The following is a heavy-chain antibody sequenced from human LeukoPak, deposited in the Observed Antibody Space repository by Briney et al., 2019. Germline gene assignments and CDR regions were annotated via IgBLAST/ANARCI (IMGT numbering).Heavy chain of an antibody. CDR1: GYTFTRYA. CDR2: INTNTGNP. Sequence: ASVKVSCKASGYTFTRYAMHWVRQAPGQGLEWMGWINTNTGNPTYAQGFTGRFVFSLDTSVSTAYLQISSLKASDTAMYYCARHGSRFVGSGSYYNYHKPNLKHNWFDPWGQGTLVTVSS. D-gene: IGHD3-10*01. V-gene: IGHV7-4-1*02. CDR3: ARHGSRFVGSGSYYNYHKPNLKHNWFDP. J-gene: IGHJ5*02.